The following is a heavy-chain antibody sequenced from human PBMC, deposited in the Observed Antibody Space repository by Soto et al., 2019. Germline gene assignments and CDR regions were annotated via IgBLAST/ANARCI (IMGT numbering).Heavy chain of an antibody. CDR3: ATSFGSGSRAVDY. CDR1: GDTFNFYT. CDR2: FNPILSFS. Sequence: QVQLVQSGVEVKKPGSSVKVSCKASGDTFNFYTINWVRQAPGLGLEWMGRFNPILSFSNSALKFQGRVTRTADKSTSTAYMVLSSLRSEDTAIYSCATSFGSGSRAVDYWGQGALVTVSS. V-gene: IGHV1-69*02. D-gene: IGHD3-10*01. J-gene: IGHJ4*02.